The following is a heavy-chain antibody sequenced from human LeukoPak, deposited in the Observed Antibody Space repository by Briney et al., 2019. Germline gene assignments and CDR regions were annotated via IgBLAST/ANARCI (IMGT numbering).Heavy chain of an antibody. CDR3: ARGRLYSSSWYYYYYGMDV. D-gene: IGHD6-13*01. J-gene: IGHJ6*02. CDR1: GGSISSSSYY. Sequence: SETLSLTCTVSGGSISSSSYYWGWIRQPPGKGLEWIGYIYYSGSTNYNPSLKSRVTISVDTSKNQFSLKLSSVTAADTAVYYCARGRLYSSSWYYYYYGMDVWGQGTTVTVSS. V-gene: IGHV4-61*05. CDR2: IYYSGST.